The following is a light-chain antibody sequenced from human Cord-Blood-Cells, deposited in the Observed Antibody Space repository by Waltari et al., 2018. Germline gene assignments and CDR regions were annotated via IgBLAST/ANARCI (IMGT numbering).Light chain of an antibody. Sequence: DIQMTQSPSSLSASVGDRVTITCQASQDISNYLNWYQQKPGKAPKLLIYDASNLETGVPSRFGGNGAGTDFTFTISSLQPEDIAAYYCQQYDNLPYTFGQGTKLEIK. J-gene: IGKJ2*01. CDR2: DAS. CDR3: QQYDNLPYT. V-gene: IGKV1-33*01. CDR1: QDISNY.